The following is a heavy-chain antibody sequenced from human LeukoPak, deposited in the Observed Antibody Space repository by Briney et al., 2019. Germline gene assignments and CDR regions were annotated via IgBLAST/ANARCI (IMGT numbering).Heavy chain of an antibody. V-gene: IGHV1-8*03. J-gene: IGHJ6*03. CDR1: GYTFNTFD. D-gene: IGHD3-10*01. CDR2: VNPYNDKT. Sequence: ASVKVSCKASGYTFNTFDTNWVRQATGQGPEWMGWVNPYNDKTVYAPKFQGRVSISSNNSINTAYMEFSGLKSDDTAVYYCARGRRLRGVASRPIYYYCYMDVWGGGTTVTVSS. CDR3: ARGRRLRGVASRPIYYYCYMDV.